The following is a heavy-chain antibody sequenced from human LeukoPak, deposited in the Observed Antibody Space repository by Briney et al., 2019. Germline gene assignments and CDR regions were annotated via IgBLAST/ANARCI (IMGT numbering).Heavy chain of an antibody. V-gene: IGHV3-23*01. CDR3: ARMWSYYYDSSGYKYYFDY. D-gene: IGHD3-22*01. CDR1: GFTFSRYS. CDR2: ISGSGIAT. Sequence: PGGSLRLSCAASGFTFSRYSMNWVRQAPGKGLEWVSAISGSGIATYYADSVKGRFTISRDNSRNTLYLQMISLRAEDTAVYYCARMWSYYYDSSGYKYYFDYWGQGTLVTVSS. J-gene: IGHJ4*02.